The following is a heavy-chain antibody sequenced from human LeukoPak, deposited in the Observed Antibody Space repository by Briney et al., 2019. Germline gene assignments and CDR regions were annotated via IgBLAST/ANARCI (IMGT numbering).Heavy chain of an antibody. D-gene: IGHD6-19*01. CDR1: RFTFSSYA. CDR3: AKWSTWGLIRSDY. Sequence: GGSLRLSCAASRFTFSSYAMTWVRQAPGKGLEWVSAISGSGGSTYYADSVKGRFTISRDNSKNTLYLQMNSLRAEDTAVYYCAKWSTWGLIRSDYWGQGTLVTVSS. J-gene: IGHJ4*02. CDR2: ISGSGGST. V-gene: IGHV3-23*01.